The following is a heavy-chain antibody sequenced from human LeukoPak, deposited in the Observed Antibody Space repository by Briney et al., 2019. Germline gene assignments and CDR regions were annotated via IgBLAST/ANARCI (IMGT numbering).Heavy chain of an antibody. Sequence: PSETLSLTCTVPGGSISSGGYYWSWIRQPPGKGLEWIGEINHSGSTNYNPSLKSRVTISVDTSKNQFSLKLSSVTAADTAVYYCARSGDSSGYRYFDYWGQGTLVTVSS. V-gene: IGHV4-39*07. D-gene: IGHD3-22*01. CDR3: ARSGDSSGYRYFDY. CDR2: INHSGST. CDR1: GGSISSGGYY. J-gene: IGHJ4*02.